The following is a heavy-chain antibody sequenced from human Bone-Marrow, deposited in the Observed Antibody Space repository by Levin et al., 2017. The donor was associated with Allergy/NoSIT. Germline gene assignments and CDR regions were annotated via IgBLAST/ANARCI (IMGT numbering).Heavy chain of an antibody. D-gene: IGHD3-3*01. J-gene: IGHJ4*02. CDR1: GFTFNTYT. CDR3: LRGYDFRSAYGPGDY. V-gene: IGHV3-48*02. CDR2: ISSSSNAI. Sequence: GESLKISCAASGFTFNTYTMNWVRQAPGKGLQWISYISSSSNAIYYADSVKGRFTISRDNAKNSLYLQMNSLRDEDTAVYYCLRGYDFRSAYGPGDYWGQGTLVTVSS.